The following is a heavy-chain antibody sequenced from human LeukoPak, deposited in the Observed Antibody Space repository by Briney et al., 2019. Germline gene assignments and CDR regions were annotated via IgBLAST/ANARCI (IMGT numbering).Heavy chain of an antibody. J-gene: IGHJ6*02. V-gene: IGHV3-23*01. CDR1: GFTFSSYA. CDR3: AKDGCRYYYYYGMDV. Sequence: GGSLRPSCAASGFTFSSYAMSWVRQAPGKGLEWVSDISGSGGSTYYVDSVKGRFTISRDNSKNTLYLQMNSLRAEDTAVYYCAKDGCRYYYYYGMDVWGQGTTVTVSS. D-gene: IGHD4/OR15-4a*01. CDR2: ISGSGGST.